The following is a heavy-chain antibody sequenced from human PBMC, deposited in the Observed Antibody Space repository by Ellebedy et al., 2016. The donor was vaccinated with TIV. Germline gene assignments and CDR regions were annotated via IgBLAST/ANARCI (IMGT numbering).Heavy chain of an antibody. CDR3: ARAIYGASYL. CDR2: INEDGTKK. V-gene: IGHV3-7*01. Sequence: GGSLRLSCAASGFTFSDNAMTWVRQAPGKGLEWVANINEDGTKKHYVDSVKGRFTISRDNAKNSLYLQMSSLKAEDTAVYYCARAIYGASYLWGRGTLVTVSS. CDR1: GFTFSDNA. D-gene: IGHD4-17*01. J-gene: IGHJ2*01.